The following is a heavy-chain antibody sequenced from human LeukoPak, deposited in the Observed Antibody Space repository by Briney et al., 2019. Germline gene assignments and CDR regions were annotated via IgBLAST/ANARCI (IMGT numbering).Heavy chain of an antibody. V-gene: IGHV4-4*07. CDR3: ARESRYSSGWHSDY. D-gene: IGHD6-19*01. CDR1: GGSISSYY. CDR2: IYTSGST. Sequence: SGTLSLTCTVSGGSISSYYWSWIRQPAGKGLEWIGRIYTSGSTNYNPSLKSRVTMSVDTSKNQFSLKLSSVTAADTAVYYCARESRYSSGWHSDYWGQGTLVTVSS. J-gene: IGHJ4*02.